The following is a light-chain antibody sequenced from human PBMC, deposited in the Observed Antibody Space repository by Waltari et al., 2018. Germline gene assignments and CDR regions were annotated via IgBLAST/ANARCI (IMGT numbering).Light chain of an antibody. CDR1: SSDVGAYNY. CDR2: GVS. Sequence: QSALTQPASVSGSPGQSLTISCTGTSSDVGAYNYVSWYQHHPGKAPKLMIYGVSTRPSGVSDLVSPSKSGKTRSLTLSVRQAEDEADYNCGAYANAEPHWVFGGGTKLTVL. J-gene: IGLJ3*02. V-gene: IGLV2-14*01. CDR3: GAYANAEPHWV.